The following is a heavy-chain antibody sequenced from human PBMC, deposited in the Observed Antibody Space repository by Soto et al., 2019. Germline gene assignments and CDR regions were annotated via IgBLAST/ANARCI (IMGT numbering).Heavy chain of an antibody. CDR1: GFTFSSYA. V-gene: IGHV3-23*01. D-gene: IGHD6-6*01. Sequence: GGSLRLSCAASGFTFSSYAMSWVRKAPGKGLEWVSAISGSGGSTYYADSVKGRFTISRDNSKNTLYLQMNSLRAEDTAVYYCAKAPNSSSSVDVWGKGTTVTVSS. CDR2: ISGSGGST. CDR3: AKAPNSSSSVDV. J-gene: IGHJ6*04.